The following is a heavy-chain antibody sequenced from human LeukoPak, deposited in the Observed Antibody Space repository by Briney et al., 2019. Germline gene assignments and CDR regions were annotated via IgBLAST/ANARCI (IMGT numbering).Heavy chain of an antibody. V-gene: IGHV3-21*01. CDR1: GFTFSSYS. J-gene: IGHJ4*02. CDR2: ISSSSSYI. D-gene: IGHD3-22*01. CDR3: ARPLRDYYDSSGWVFDY. Sequence: SGGSLRLSCAASGFTFSSYSMNWVRQAPGKGLEWVSSISSSSSYIYYADSVKGRFTISRDNAKNSLYLQMNSLRAGDTAVYYCARPLRDYYDSSGWVFDYWGQGTLVTVSS.